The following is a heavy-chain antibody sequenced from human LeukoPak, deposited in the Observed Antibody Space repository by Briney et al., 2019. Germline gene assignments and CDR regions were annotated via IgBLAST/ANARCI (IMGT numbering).Heavy chain of an antibody. CDR1: GFTFSNYD. CDR3: AKGSSSGTVDY. J-gene: IGHJ4*02. CDR2: ISYDGTNK. Sequence: QTGGSLRLSCAASGFTFSNYDMHWVRQVPGKGLEWVAFISYDGTNKYYADSVKGRFTFSRDNSKYTLYLQMNSLRAEDTAVYYCAKGSSSGTVDYWGQGTLVAVST. D-gene: IGHD3-22*01. V-gene: IGHV3-30*18.